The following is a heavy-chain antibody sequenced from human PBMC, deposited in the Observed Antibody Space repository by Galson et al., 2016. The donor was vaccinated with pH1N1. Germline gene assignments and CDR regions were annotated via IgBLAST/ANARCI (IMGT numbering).Heavy chain of an antibody. Sequence: SVKVSCKASGGTFSNYAIRWVRQAPGQGLEWMGTIIPTFETANYAQKFQGRVTITADESTSTAYMELCSLRSDETAVYYRARDKVVGATMVRDFDIWGQGTMLTVSS. J-gene: IGHJ3*02. D-gene: IGHD1-26*01. V-gene: IGHV1-69*13. CDR1: GGTFSNYA. CDR3: ARDKVVGATMVRDFDI. CDR2: IIPTFETA.